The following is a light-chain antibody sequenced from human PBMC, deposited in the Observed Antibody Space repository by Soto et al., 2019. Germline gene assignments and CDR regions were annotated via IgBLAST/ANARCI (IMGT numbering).Light chain of an antibody. J-gene: IGLJ1*01. CDR2: TND. CDR3: AAWDDSLNSFV. CDR1: SSNIGSNP. Sequence: QSVLTQPPSTSGTPGQRVTISCSGSSSNIGSNPVNWYQQLPGTAPKLLIYTNDQRPSGVPDRFSGSKSGTSASLAISGLQSEDEADYYCAAWDDSLNSFVFGPGTKLTVL. V-gene: IGLV1-44*01.